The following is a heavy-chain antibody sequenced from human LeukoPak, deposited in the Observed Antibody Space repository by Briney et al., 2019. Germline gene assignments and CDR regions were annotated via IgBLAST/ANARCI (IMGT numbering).Heavy chain of an antibody. D-gene: IGHD2-2*01. CDR3: AKIGGGTPDIVVVPAARAFDI. Sequence: GGSLRLSCAASGFTFSDYYMSWVRQAPGKGLEWVAFIRYDGSNKYYADSVKGRFTISRDNSKNTLYLQMNSLRAEDAAVYYCAKIGGGTPDIVVVPAARAFDIWGQGTMVTVSS. CDR2: IRYDGSNK. J-gene: IGHJ3*02. V-gene: IGHV3-30*02. CDR1: GFTFSDYY.